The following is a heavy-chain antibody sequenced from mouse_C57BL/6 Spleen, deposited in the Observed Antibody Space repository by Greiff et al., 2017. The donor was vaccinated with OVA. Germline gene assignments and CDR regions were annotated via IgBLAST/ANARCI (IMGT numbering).Heavy chain of an antibody. CDR3: AREGIYYDYDYYAMDY. D-gene: IGHD2-4*01. J-gene: IGHJ4*01. CDR1: GFTFSSYA. V-gene: IGHV5-4*01. Sequence: DVKLVESGGGLVKPGGSLKLSCAASGFTFSSYAMSWVRQTPEKRLEWVATISDGGSYTYYPDNVKGRFTISRDNAKNNLYLQMSHLKSEDTAMYYCAREGIYYDYDYYAMDYWGQGTSVTVSS. CDR2: ISDGGSYT.